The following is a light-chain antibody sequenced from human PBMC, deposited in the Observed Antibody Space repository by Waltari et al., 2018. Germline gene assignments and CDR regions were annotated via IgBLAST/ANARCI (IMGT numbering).Light chain of an antibody. Sequence: QLVLTQSPSASASLGASVRLTCTLDSGHTSNIIAWHQQQPEKGPRYLMKVNSDGSHIKGDEIPYLFSGSCSGAERYLTIANVQSEDEADYYCQTGGHGTWVFGGGTKLTVL. V-gene: IGLV4-69*01. CDR1: SGHTSNI. CDR2: VNSDGSH. J-gene: IGLJ3*02. CDR3: QTGGHGTWV.